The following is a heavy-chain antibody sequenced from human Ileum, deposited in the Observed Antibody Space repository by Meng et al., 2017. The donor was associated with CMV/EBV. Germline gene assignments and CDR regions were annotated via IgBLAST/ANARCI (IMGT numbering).Heavy chain of an antibody. Sequence: SQTLSLTCTVSGGSMTSYYWTWIRQPPGKGLEWIGYIYYSGSTNYNPSLKSRVTISVDTSKNQFSLKLSSVTAADTAMYYCARDDRGGDDGLDVWGQGTTVTVSS. CDR2: IYYSGST. V-gene: IGHV4-59*01. CDR3: ARDDRGGDDGLDV. CDR1: GGSMTSYY. J-gene: IGHJ6*02. D-gene: IGHD2-21*02.